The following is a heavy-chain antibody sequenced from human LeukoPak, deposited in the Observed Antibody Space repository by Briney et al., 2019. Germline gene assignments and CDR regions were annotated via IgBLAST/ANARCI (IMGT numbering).Heavy chain of an antibody. V-gene: IGHV5-51*01. CDR1: GYSFTSYW. Sequence: GEALKISCKGSGYSFTSYWIGWVRQVPGKGLEWMGIIYPGESDTRYSPSFQGQVTISADKSISTAYLQWSSLKASDTAMYYCARLIGAPRFPLDYWGQGTLVTVSS. J-gene: IGHJ4*02. CDR2: IYPGESDT. CDR3: ARLIGAPRFPLDY. D-gene: IGHD2-15*01.